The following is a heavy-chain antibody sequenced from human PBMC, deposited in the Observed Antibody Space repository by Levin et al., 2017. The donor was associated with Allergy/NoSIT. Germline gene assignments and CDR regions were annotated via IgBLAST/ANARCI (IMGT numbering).Heavy chain of an antibody. J-gene: IGHJ4*02. Sequence: PGGSLRLSCKASGSTFSNYGISWVRQAPGQGLEWMGLISAYNADTNYAQKFQGRVTMTKDTSTNTAYMELRSLRSDDTAVYYCARDDSSGYNPDYWGQGTLVTVSS. V-gene: IGHV1-18*01. CDR1: GSTFSNYG. D-gene: IGHD3-22*01. CDR3: ARDDSSGYNPDY. CDR2: ISAYNADT.